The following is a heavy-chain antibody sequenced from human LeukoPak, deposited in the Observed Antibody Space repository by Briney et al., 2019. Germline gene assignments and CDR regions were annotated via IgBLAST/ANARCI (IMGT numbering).Heavy chain of an antibody. Sequence: XXXKAXXGTFXSXXISWVXXAPGXXLXXMGGIIPIFGTANYAQKFQGRVTITTDESTSTAYMELSSLRSEDTAVYYCARSLEWLPMDVWGKGTTVTVSS. J-gene: IGHJ6*03. V-gene: IGHV1-69*05. CDR2: IIPIFGTA. CDR3: ARSLEWLPMDV. CDR1: XGTFXSXX. D-gene: IGHD3-3*01.